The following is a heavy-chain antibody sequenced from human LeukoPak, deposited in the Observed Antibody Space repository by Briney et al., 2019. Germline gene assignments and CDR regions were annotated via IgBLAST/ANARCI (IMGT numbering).Heavy chain of an antibody. Sequence: GGSLRLSCAASGFTFSSYSMNWVRRAPGKGLEWVANIKQDGSEKNYVDSVKGRFTISRDNAKNSLYLQMNNLRVEDTAMYYCAGGTGFIIKDWGQGTLVTVSS. CDR2: IKQDGSEK. CDR1: GFTFSSYS. CDR3: AGGTGFIIKD. D-gene: IGHD3-9*01. J-gene: IGHJ4*02. V-gene: IGHV3-7*03.